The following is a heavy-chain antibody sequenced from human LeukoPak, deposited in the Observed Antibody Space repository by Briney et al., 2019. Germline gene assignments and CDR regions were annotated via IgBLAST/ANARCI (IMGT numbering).Heavy chain of an antibody. Sequence: VRSLRLSCAVSGITVSKYWMPWVRQVPGKGLVWVSRIHSDGSTTDYADSVKGRFTITRDSAKNTLYLEMNSLRVEDTAVYYCTRDANHYGGMDVWGQGSTVTVSS. V-gene: IGHV3-74*01. J-gene: IGHJ6*02. CDR1: GITVSKYW. CDR2: IHSDGSTT. CDR3: TRDANHYGGMDV.